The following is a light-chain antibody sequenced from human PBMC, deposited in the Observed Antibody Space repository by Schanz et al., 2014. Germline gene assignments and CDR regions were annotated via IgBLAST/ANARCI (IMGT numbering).Light chain of an antibody. CDR3: QQRSNLWT. V-gene: IGKV3D-20*02. CDR1: QSVSETY. Sequence: EIVLTQSPGTLSLSPGERATLSCRASQSVSETYVAWYQQKPGQAPRLLIYGASNRATGIPDRFSGSGSGTDFTLTISSLEPEDFAVYYCQQRSNLWTFGQGTKVEIK. J-gene: IGKJ1*01. CDR2: GAS.